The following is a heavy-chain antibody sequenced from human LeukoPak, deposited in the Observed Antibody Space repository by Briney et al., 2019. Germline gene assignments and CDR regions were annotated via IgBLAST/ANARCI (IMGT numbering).Heavy chain of an antibody. J-gene: IGHJ6*04. Sequence: GGSLRLSCAASGFTFSSHSMNWVRHAPGKGLEWVSSISSSSSYIYYADSVKGRFTISRDNAKNSLYLQMNSLRAEDTAVYYCARGVIAAAAYYYGMDVWGKGTTVTVSS. CDR3: ARGVIAAAAYYYGMDV. V-gene: IGHV3-21*01. D-gene: IGHD6-13*01. CDR1: GFTFSSHS. CDR2: ISSSSSYI.